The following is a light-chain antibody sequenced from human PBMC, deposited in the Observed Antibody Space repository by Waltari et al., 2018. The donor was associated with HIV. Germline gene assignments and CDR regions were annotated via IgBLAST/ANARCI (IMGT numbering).Light chain of an antibody. CDR3: QSYDNSLSGLV. J-gene: IGLJ3*02. Sequence: QSVLTKPPSVSGAPGQRVSISCTGRSSNIGAGYDFHWYQQLPGTAPKPLIYRNNNRPSGVPDRFSGSKSGTSASLAITGLQPEDEADYYCQSYDNSLSGLVFGGGTKLTVL. CDR2: RNN. CDR1: SSNIGAGYD. V-gene: IGLV1-40*01.